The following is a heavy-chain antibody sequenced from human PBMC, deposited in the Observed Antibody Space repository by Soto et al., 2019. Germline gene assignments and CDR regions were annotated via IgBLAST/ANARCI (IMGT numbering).Heavy chain of an antibody. J-gene: IGHJ4*02. CDR1: GYTFTSYA. CDR2: INAGNGNT. Sequence: ASVKVSCKASGYTFTSYAMHWVRQAPGQRLEWMGWINAGNGNTKYSQKFQGRVTITRDTSASTAYMELSSLRSEDTAVYYCARAREDIVVVVAATPPYYFAYWGQGTLVTVSS. V-gene: IGHV1-3*01. CDR3: ARAREDIVVVVAATPPYYFAY. D-gene: IGHD2-15*01.